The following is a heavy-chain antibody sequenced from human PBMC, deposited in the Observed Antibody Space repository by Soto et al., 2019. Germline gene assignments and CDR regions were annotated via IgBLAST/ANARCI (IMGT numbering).Heavy chain of an antibody. V-gene: IGHV3-33*01. CDR3: ARDASYYSLWSGYYPSRNGMDV. CDR2: IWYEGSKK. J-gene: IGHJ6*02. CDR1: GFTFSSFG. D-gene: IGHD3-3*01. Sequence: QVQVVESGGGVAQPGRSRGPSCAALGFTFSSFGWNWVRQAPGKGLGWGYLIWYEGSKKSYGDSVKGRFTISRDNSRNTVYLQMNSLRADDTAVYYCARDASYYSLWSGYYPSRNGMDVWGQGTTVTVSS.